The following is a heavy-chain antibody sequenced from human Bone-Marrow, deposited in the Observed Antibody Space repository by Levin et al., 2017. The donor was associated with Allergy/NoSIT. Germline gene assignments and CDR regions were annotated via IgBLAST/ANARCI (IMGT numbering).Heavy chain of an antibody. J-gene: IGHJ4*02. Sequence: RGESLKISCETSGYSFNTYWIAWVRQMPGKGLEWMGIFYPGDSDTRYSPSFQGQVTMSADKSISTAYLQWASLKASDTAMYYCARQRGSGWTGGVDYWGQGTLVTVSS. CDR1: GYSFNTYW. D-gene: IGHD6-19*01. CDR2: FYPGDSDT. CDR3: ARQRGSGWTGGVDY. V-gene: IGHV5-51*01.